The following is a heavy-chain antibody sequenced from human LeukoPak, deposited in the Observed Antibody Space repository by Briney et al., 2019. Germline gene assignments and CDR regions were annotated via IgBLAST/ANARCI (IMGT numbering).Heavy chain of an antibody. CDR3: ARILGDYYDSEYAFDI. CDR1: GGSISSYY. D-gene: IGHD3-22*01. J-gene: IGHJ3*02. V-gene: IGHV4-59*12. CDR2: IYYSGST. Sequence: SETLSLTCTVSGGSISSYYWSWIRQPPGKGLEWIGYIYYSGSTNYNPSLKSRVTISVDRSKNQFSLKLSSVTAADTAVYYCARILGDYYDSEYAFDIWGQGTMVTVSS.